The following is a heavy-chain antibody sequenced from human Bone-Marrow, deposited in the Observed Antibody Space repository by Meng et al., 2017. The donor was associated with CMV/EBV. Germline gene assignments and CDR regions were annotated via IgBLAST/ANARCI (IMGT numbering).Heavy chain of an antibody. D-gene: IGHD3-16*01. CDR3: ARVDGATTYTLYAFDI. CDR2: ISNDGTNK. CDR1: GFTFSSYE. J-gene: IGHJ3*02. Sequence: GESLKISCAASGFTFSSYEMNWVRQAPGKGLEWVAVISNDGTNKYYADSVKGRFTISRDNSKNTLYLQMNSLRAEDTAVYYCARVDGATTYTLYAFDIWGQGTMVTFSS. V-gene: IGHV3-30*04.